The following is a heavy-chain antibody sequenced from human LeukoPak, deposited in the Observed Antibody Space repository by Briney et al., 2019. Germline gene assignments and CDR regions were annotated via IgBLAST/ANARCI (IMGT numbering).Heavy chain of an antibody. CDR3: ARDGFMTTVTTGESYYYYYMDV. CDR2: INPNSGGT. Sequence: ASVKVSCKASGYTFTGYYMHWVRQAPGQGLEWMGWINPNSGGTNYAQKFQGRVTMTRDTSITTAYMELSRLRSEDTAVYYCARDGFMTTVTTGESYYYYYMDVWGKGTTVTVSS. J-gene: IGHJ6*03. D-gene: IGHD4-17*01. V-gene: IGHV1-2*02. CDR1: GYTFTGYY.